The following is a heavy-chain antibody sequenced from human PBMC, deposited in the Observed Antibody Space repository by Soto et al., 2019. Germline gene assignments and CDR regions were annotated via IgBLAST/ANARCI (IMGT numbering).Heavy chain of an antibody. D-gene: IGHD3-10*01. Sequence: QVQLVESGGGVVQPGSSLRLSCADSGFTFSSYAMHWVRQAPGKGLEWVAVISYDGSNKYYADSVKGRFTISRDNSKNTLYLQMNSLRAEDTAVYYCARDRVTMVRGVIITRKGFDYWGQGTLVTVSS. CDR3: ARDRVTMVRGVIITRKGFDY. J-gene: IGHJ4*02. CDR2: ISYDGSNK. CDR1: GFTFSSYA. V-gene: IGHV3-30-3*01.